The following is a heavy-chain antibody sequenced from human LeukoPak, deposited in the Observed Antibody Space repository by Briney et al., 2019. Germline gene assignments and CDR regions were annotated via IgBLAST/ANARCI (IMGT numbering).Heavy chain of an antibody. CDR2: IYPGDSDT. J-gene: IGHJ4*02. Sequence: GESLKISCKGSGYTFTDYWLGWVRQMPGKGLEWMGIIYPGDSDTRYSPSFQGQVTISVDKSISTAYLQWSSLKTSDTAMYFCARHRPFDYWGQGTLVTVPS. V-gene: IGHV5-51*01. CDR3: ARHRPFDY. CDR1: GYTFTDYW.